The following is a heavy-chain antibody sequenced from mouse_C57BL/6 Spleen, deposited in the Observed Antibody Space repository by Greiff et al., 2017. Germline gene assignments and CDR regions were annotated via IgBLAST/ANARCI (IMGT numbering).Heavy chain of an antibody. CDR2: INYDGSST. J-gene: IGHJ1*03. Sequence: EVMLVESEGGLVPPGSSMKLSCTASGFTFSDYYMAWVRQVPEKGLEWVANINYDGSSTYYLDSLKSRFIISRDNAKNILYLQMSSLKSEDTATYYCARDNYGRRYFDVWGTGTTVTVSS. CDR1: GFTFSDYY. D-gene: IGHD1-1*01. V-gene: IGHV5-16*01. CDR3: ARDNYGRRYFDV.